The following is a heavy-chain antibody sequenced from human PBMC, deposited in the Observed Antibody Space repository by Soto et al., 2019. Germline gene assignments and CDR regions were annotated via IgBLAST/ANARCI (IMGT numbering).Heavy chain of an antibody. CDR2: IKSKTDGGTT. V-gene: IGHV3-15*07. Sequence: SCAASGFTFSNARMNWVRQAPGKGLEWVGRIKSKTDGGTTDYAAPVKGRFTISRDDSKTTLYLQMNSLKTEDTAVYYCTTRRGYYCDSACESWGQVTRSTV. J-gene: IGHJ3*02. CDR1: GFTFSNAR. CDR3: TTRRGYYCDSACES. D-gene: IGHD3-22*01.